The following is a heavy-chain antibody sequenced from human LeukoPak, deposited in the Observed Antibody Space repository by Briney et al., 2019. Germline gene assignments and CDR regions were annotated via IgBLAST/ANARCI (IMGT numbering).Heavy chain of an antibody. J-gene: IGHJ4*02. D-gene: IGHD4-17*01. CDR2: ISYDGSNK. CDR1: GFTFSSYA. CDR3: SGIYGDFDY. V-gene: IGHV3-30*04. Sequence: GGSLRLSCAASGFTFSSYAMHWVRQAPGKGLEWVAVISYDGSNKYYADSVKGRFTISRDNSKNTPYLQMNGLRAEDTAVYYCSGIYGDFDYWGQGTLVTVSS.